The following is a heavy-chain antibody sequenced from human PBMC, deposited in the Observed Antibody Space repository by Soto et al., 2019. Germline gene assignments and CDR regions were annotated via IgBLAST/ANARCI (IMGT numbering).Heavy chain of an antibody. CDR3: ARAGENYGSGTLSPPLRYYFNS. CDR1: GYTFTTHY. V-gene: IGHV1-46*01. Sequence: QVQLVQSGAEVKKPGASVTVSCKASGYTFTTHYMHWVRQAPGQGLEWMGIINPGGGRTTYALKFHGRVSLTSATSTNTVYRELSSLRSEDTAVYYCARAGENYGSGTLSPPLRYYFNSWGQGTLVTVSS. CDR2: INPGGGRT. J-gene: IGHJ4*02. D-gene: IGHD3-10*01.